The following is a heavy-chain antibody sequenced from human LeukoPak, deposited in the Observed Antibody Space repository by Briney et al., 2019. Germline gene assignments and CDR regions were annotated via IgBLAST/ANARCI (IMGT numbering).Heavy chain of an antibody. CDR3: ASLDPYCGGDCYSFDY. V-gene: IGHV3-7*01. D-gene: IGHD2-21*02. CDR1: GFTFSSYS. J-gene: IGHJ4*02. CDR2: IKQDGSEK. Sequence: GGSLRLSCAASGFTFSSYSMNWVRQAPGKGLEWVANIKQDGSEKYYVDSVKGRFTISRDNAKNSLYLQINSLRAEDTAVYYCASLDPYCGGDCYSFDYWGQGTLVTVSS.